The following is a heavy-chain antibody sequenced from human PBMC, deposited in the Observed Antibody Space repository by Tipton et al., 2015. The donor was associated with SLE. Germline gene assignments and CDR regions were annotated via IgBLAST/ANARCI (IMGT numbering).Heavy chain of an antibody. Sequence: TLSLTCTVSGGSISSGSYYWSWIRQPAGKGLEWIGYIYTSGSTNYNPSLKSRVTISVDTSKNQFSLKLSSVTAADTAVYYCARLSGVRYAFDIWGQGTMVTVSS. V-gene: IGHV4-61*09. CDR1: GGSISSGSYY. CDR2: IYTSGST. J-gene: IGHJ3*02. D-gene: IGHD1-26*01. CDR3: ARLSGVRYAFDI.